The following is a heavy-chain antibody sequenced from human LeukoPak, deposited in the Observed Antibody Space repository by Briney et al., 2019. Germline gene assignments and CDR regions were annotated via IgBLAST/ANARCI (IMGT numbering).Heavy chain of an antibody. CDR3: ARSFHSTEFDY. J-gene: IGHJ4*02. CDR2: ISAYNGNT. D-gene: IGHD2/OR15-2a*01. V-gene: IGHV1-18*01. Sequence: ASVKVSCKASGYTFTSYGISWVRQAPGQGLEWMGWISAYNGNTNCAQKLQGRATMTTDTSTSTAYMELRSLRSDDTAVYYCARSFHSTEFDYWGQGTLVTVSS. CDR1: GYTFTSYG.